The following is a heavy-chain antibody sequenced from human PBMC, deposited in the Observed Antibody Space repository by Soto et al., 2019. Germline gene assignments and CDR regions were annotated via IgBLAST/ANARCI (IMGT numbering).Heavy chain of an antibody. Sequence: SETLSLTCTVSGGSINSYCWSLIRQPAGKGLEWIGRVYSSGTTDYNPSLNSRATMSVETSKNQFSLKLSSVTAADTAVYYCARDIASYAYGEGYWGQGTQVTVSS. CDR2: VYSSGTT. V-gene: IGHV4-4*07. J-gene: IGHJ4*02. CDR1: GGSINSYC. D-gene: IGHD2-21*01. CDR3: ARDIASYAYGEGY.